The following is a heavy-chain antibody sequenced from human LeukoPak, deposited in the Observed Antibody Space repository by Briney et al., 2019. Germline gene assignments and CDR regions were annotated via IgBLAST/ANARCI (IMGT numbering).Heavy chain of an antibody. CDR1: GFTFSSYG. CDR2: IKQDGSEK. J-gene: IGHJ4*02. D-gene: IGHD3-3*01. V-gene: IGHV3-7*01. Sequence: PGGSLRLSCAASGFTFSSYGMSWVRQAPGKGLEWVANIKQDGSEKYYVDSVKGRFTISRDNAKNSLYLQMNSLRAEDTAVYYCARDGESAEVYDYWGQGTWVPVSS. CDR3: ARDGESAEVYDY.